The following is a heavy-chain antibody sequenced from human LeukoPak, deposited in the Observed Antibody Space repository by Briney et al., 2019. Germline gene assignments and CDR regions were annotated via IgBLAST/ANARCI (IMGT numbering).Heavy chain of an antibody. J-gene: IGHJ5*02. V-gene: IGHV4-31*03. Sequence: PSETLSLTCTVSGGSISSGGYYWSWIRQHPGKGLEWIGYIYYTGSTYYNPSLESRVSISVDTSENQFSLKLSSLTAADTAVYYCARVVATIYWFDPWGQGTLVTVSS. CDR1: GGSISSGGYY. D-gene: IGHD5-12*01. CDR2: IYYTGST. CDR3: ARVVATIYWFDP.